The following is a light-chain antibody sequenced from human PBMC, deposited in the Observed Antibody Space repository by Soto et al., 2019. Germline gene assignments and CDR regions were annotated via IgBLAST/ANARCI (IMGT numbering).Light chain of an antibody. CDR3: QQYNNWPVT. V-gene: IGKV3-11*01. J-gene: IGKJ1*01. CDR2: DVS. CDR1: QSVDTY. Sequence: TVLTQSPATLSLSPGERATLSCRASQSVDTYLARYQQKSGRAPRLLIYDVSKRATGIPPRFSGSGAGTDFTLTISSLEPEDSTTYYCQQYNNWPVTFGQGTKV.